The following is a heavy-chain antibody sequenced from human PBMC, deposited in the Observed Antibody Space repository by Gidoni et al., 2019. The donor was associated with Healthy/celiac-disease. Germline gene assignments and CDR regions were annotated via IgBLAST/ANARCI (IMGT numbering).Heavy chain of an antibody. CDR1: GFTFSSYS. D-gene: IGHD2-15*01. Sequence: EVPLVESGGGLVKPGGSLRLSCAASGFTFSSYSMNWVRQAPGKGLEWVSSISSSSSYIYYADSVKGRFTISRYNAKNSLYLQMNSLRAEDTAVYYCASGGIRAGDIWGQGTLVTVSS. CDR3: ASGGIRAGDI. V-gene: IGHV3-21*01. J-gene: IGHJ4*02. CDR2: ISSSSSYI.